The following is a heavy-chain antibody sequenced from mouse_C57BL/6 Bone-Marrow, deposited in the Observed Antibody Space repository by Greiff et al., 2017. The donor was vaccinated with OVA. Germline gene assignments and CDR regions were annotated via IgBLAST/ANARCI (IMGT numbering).Heavy chain of an antibody. J-gene: IGHJ3*01. CDR1: GYTFTDYY. V-gene: IGHV1-34*01. CDR3: ARRDYRLRKETWFAY. D-gene: IGHD1-2*01. CDR2: IYPNNGGN. Sequence: EVQLQQSGPELVKPGASVKMSCKASGYTFTDYYMHWVKQSHGKSLEWIGYIYPNNGGNGYNQKFKGKATLTVDKSSSTAYMELRSLTSEDSAVYYCARRDYRLRKETWFAYWGQGTLVTVSA.